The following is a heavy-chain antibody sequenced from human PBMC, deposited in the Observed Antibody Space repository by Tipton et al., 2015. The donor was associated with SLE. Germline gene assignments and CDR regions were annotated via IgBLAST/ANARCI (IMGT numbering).Heavy chain of an antibody. D-gene: IGHD1-7*01. CDR1: GFSFSSYV. CDR2: ISGSGGST. CDR3: ASASWNYGFFDY. V-gene: IGHV3-23*01. Sequence: SLRLSCAASGFSFSSYVINWVRQRPGKGPEWLSGISGSGGSTYYADSVKGRFTISRDNSKNTVYLHMNSLRADDTAIYYCASASWNYGFFDYWGQGTLVTVSS. J-gene: IGHJ4*02.